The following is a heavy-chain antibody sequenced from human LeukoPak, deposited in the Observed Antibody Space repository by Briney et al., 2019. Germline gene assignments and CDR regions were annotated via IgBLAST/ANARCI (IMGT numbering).Heavy chain of an antibody. CDR3: ARRVAPNTGGTYYYGSGSPNWFDP. Sequence: SETLSLTCTVSGGSISSSSYYWGWIRQPPGKGLEWIGSIYYSGSTYYNPFLKWRVTISVDTSKNQFSLKLSSVTAADTAVYYCARRVAPNTGGTYYYGSGSPNWFDPWGQGTLVTVSS. J-gene: IGHJ5*02. D-gene: IGHD3-10*01. CDR2: IYYSGST. V-gene: IGHV4-39*01. CDR1: GGSISSSSYY.